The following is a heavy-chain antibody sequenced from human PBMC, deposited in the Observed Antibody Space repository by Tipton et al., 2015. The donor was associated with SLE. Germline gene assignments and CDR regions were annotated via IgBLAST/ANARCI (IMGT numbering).Heavy chain of an antibody. D-gene: IGHD6-19*01. CDR1: GGSFSGYY. V-gene: IGHV4-34*01. CDR3: ARGVAERLGLDF. J-gene: IGHJ4*02. CDR2: NNHSGST. Sequence: LRLSCAVFGGSFSGYYWSWVRQPPGKGLAWIGENNHSGSTNYNPSLKSRVTISVDTSKNQFSLKLSSVTAADTAVYYCARGVAERLGLDFWGQGSLVTVSS.